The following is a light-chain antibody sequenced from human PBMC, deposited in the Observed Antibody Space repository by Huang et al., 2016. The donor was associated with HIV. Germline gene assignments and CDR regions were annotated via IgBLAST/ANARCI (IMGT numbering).Light chain of an antibody. CDR1: QSISSW. J-gene: IGKJ5*01. CDR2: KAS. Sequence: DIQMTQSPSTLSASVGDRVTITCRASQSISSWLAWYQQKPGKAPKLLIYKASSLESGVPSRFSGSGSGTEFTFTISNLQPDDFATYYCQQYNSYSAFGQGTRLEIK. CDR3: QQYNSYSA. V-gene: IGKV1-5*03.